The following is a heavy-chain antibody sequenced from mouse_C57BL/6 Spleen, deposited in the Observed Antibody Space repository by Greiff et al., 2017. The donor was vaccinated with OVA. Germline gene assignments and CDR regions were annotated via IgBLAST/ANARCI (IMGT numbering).Heavy chain of an antibody. D-gene: IGHD2-3*01. J-gene: IGHJ4*01. Sequence: QVQLQQPGAELVKPGASVKMSCKASGYTFTSYWITWVKQRPGQGLEWIGDIYPGSGSTNYNEKFKSKATLTVDTSSSTAYMQLSSLTSEDSAVYYCARIGGYYVGKPMDYWGQGTSVTVSS. CDR1: GYTFTSYW. CDR3: ARIGGYYVGKPMDY. V-gene: IGHV1-55*01. CDR2: IYPGSGST.